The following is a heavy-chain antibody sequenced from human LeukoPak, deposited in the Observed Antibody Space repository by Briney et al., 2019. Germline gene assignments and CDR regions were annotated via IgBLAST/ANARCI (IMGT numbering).Heavy chain of an antibody. V-gene: IGHV3-7*03. J-gene: IGHJ4*02. CDR3: GKIRLDSATGY. Sequence: GGSLRLSCAASGFTFSIYWMSWVRQAPGKGLEWVANIKQDGSEKYYVDSVKGRFTISRDNAKNSLYLQMSSLRAEDTAVYYCGKIRLDSATGYWGQGTLVTVSS. CDR2: IKQDGSEK. D-gene: IGHD2-15*01. CDR1: GFTFSIYW.